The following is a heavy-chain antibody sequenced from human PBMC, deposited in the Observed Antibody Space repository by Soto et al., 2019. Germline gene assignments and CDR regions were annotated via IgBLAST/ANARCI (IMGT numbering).Heavy chain of an antibody. J-gene: IGHJ4*02. CDR3: ARMRGLGEISPYLDY. CDR1: GGSISDYQ. D-gene: IGHD3-16*01. Sequence: ETLSLTCSISGGSISDYQWNWIRQPPGKGLEWIGYIYYSGRTNYNPSLKSRLTISLDTSTRQFSLRLRSVTAADTAVYYCARMRGLGEISPYLDYWGQGALVTVSS. CDR2: IYYSGRT. V-gene: IGHV4-59*01.